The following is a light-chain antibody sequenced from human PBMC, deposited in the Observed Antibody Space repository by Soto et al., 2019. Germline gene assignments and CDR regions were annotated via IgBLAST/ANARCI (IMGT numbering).Light chain of an antibody. CDR3: QQYNDWPLT. CDR1: QSINNN. CDR2: GAS. V-gene: IGKV3-15*01. Sequence: EIVMTQSPATLSVSPGERATLSCRASQSINNNLAWYQQKRGQGPRLLIYGASSRATGTPARFSGSGSETEFTLTISSLQSEDFAIYYCQQYNDWPLTFGGGTKVEIK. J-gene: IGKJ4*01.